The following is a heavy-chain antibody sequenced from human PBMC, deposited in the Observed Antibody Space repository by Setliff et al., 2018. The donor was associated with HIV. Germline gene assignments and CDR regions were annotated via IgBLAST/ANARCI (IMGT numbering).Heavy chain of an antibody. J-gene: IGHJ5*02. CDR3: AREGLAVAGLNWFDP. Sequence: SETLSLTCTVSGASISSYYWGWIRQPPGKGLEWIGSMYHSGSTYYNPSLKSRVTISVDTSKNQFSLKLSSVTAADTAVYYCAREGLAVAGLNWFDPWGQGTLVTVSS. D-gene: IGHD6-19*01. CDR2: MYHSGST. V-gene: IGHV4-38-2*02. CDR1: GASISSYY.